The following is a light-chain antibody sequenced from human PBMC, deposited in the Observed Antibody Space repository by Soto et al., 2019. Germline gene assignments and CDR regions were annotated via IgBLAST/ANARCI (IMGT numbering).Light chain of an antibody. CDR3: CSYTATSTHV. V-gene: IGLV2-14*01. Sequence: QSALTQPDSVSGSPAQSITISCTGTSSDVGGYNYVSWYQHHPGKAPKHIIYEVSYRPSGVSNRFSGSKSGNTASLTISGLQADDEADYYCCSYTATSTHVFGTGTKLTVL. J-gene: IGLJ1*01. CDR1: SSDVGGYNY. CDR2: EVS.